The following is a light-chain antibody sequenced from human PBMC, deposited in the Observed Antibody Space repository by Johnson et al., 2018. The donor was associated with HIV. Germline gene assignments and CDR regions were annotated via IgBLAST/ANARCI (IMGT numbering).Light chain of an antibody. CDR3: GAWDSSLSAYV. J-gene: IGLJ1*01. Sequence: QSVLTQPPSVSAAPGQKVTISCSGSSSNIGNNYVSWYQQLPGTAPKLLIYDNNKRPSGISDRFSGSKSGTSATLDITGLQTGDEADYYCGAWDSSLSAYVFGTGTKVTVL. CDR1: SSNIGNNY. V-gene: IGLV1-51*01. CDR2: DNN.